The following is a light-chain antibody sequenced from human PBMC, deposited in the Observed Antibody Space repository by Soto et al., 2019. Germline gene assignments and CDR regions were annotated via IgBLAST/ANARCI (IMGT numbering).Light chain of an antibody. CDR3: QQRANWPPLT. J-gene: IGKJ4*01. CDR1: RSISSF. V-gene: IGKV3-11*01. CDR2: DTF. Sequence: EIVLTQSPATLSLSPGERATLSCRASRSISSFLAWYQQKPGQAPRLLIYDTFNRATGIPARFSGSGSGTDFNLTISGLEPEDFDVYYCQQRANWPPLTFGGGTKVEI.